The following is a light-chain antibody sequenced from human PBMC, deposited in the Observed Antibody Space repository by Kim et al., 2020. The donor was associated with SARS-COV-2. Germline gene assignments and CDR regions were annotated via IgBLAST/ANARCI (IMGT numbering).Light chain of an antibody. V-gene: IGLV1-40*01. J-gene: IGLJ1*01. CDR3: QSYDSSLSGFYV. CDR1: SSNIGAGYD. Sequence: VTISCTGSSSNIGAGYDVHWYQQLPGTAPKLLIYDNTNRPSGVPDRFSGSNYGTSASLAITGLQAEDEADYYCQSYDSSLSGFYVFGTGTKVTVL. CDR2: DNT.